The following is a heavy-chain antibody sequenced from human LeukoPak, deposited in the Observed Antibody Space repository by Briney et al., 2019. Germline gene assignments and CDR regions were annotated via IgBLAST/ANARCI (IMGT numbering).Heavy chain of an antibody. CDR3: PRTLVQGGYINWFDP. V-gene: IGHV4-61*01. Sequence: SETLSLTCTVSGGSINSGSYYWSWIRQSPGKGLEWIGYIFHSGNTYYHPSLKSQVTISVDTSKNQFSLKLSSVTASDTAVYYCPRTLVQGGYINWFDPWGQEPWSPSPQ. J-gene: IGHJ5*02. D-gene: IGHD5-18*01. CDR2: IFHSGNT. CDR1: GGSINSGSYY.